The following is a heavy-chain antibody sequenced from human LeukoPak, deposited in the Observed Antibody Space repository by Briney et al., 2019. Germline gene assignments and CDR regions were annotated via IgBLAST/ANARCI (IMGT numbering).Heavy chain of an antibody. V-gene: IGHV1-69*04. D-gene: IGHD5-24*01. CDR2: IIPIVGIA. Sequence: ASVKVSCKASGGTFSSYALSWVRQAPGQGHEWMGTIIPIVGIANYAQKFQGRATITADKSTSTAYMELSSLRSEDTAVYYCARDGEMATIYFDYWGQGTLVTVSS. J-gene: IGHJ4*02. CDR3: ARDGEMATIYFDY. CDR1: GGTFSSYA.